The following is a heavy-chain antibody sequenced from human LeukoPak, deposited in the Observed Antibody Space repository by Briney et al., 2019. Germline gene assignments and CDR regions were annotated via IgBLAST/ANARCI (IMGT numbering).Heavy chain of an antibody. V-gene: IGHV4-31*03. Sequence: SQTLSLTCTVSGGSISSGDYYWSWIRQHPGKGLEWIGYIYYSGSTYYNPSLKSRVTISVDTSKNQFSQKLSSVTAADTAVYYCARLIRPHAAFDIWGQGTMVTVSS. J-gene: IGHJ3*02. CDR1: GGSISSGDYY. CDR2: IYYSGST. CDR3: ARLIRPHAAFDI. D-gene: IGHD3-22*01.